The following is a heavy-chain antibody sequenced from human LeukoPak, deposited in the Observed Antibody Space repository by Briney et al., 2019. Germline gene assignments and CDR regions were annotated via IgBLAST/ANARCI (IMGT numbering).Heavy chain of an antibody. J-gene: IGHJ4*02. CDR1: GFSFSGFW. V-gene: IGHV3-7*01. CDR3: ARDRWGYSYGGD. D-gene: IGHD5-18*01. CDR2: IKEDGRQK. Sequence: GGSLRLSCAASGFSFSGFWMSWVRQAPGKGLEWVANIKEDGRQKYYVDSVKGRFTISRDNAKNSLYLQMNRLRAEDAAVYYCARDRWGYSYGGDWGQGTLVTVSS.